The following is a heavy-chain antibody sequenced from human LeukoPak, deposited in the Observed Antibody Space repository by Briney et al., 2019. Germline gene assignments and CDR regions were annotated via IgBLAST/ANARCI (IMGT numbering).Heavy chain of an antibody. V-gene: IGHV3-48*03. CDR2: ISRSGSTI. D-gene: IGHD5-12*01. Sequence: GGSLRLSCAASGFTFSSYEMNWVRQAPGKGLEWVSYISRSGSTIYYADSVKGRFTISRDNAKNSLHLQMNSLRVEDTAVYYCASGYDLPYWGQGTLVTVSS. CDR3: ASGYDLPY. J-gene: IGHJ4*02. CDR1: GFTFSSYE.